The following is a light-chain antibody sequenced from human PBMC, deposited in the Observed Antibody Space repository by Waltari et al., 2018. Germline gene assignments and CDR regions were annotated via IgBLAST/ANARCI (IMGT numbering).Light chain of an antibody. V-gene: IGKV3-20*01. CDR3: QHYVSLPAT. CDR2: HAS. CDR1: PSISKY. Sequence: CTASPSISKYLAWYQQKPGQAPRLLIYHASSRSTGIPDRFSGSGFGTDFSLTISRLEPEDFAVYYCQHYVSLPATFGQGTKLEIK. J-gene: IGKJ1*01.